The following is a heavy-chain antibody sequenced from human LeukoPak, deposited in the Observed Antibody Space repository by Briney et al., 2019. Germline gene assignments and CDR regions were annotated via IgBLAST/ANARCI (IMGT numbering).Heavy chain of an antibody. CDR2: IKRDGSEK. CDR3: AREGFYFFDF. J-gene: IGHJ4*02. Sequence: GGSLRLSCAASGFTFTNNFMSWVRQVPGKGLEWVANIKRDGSEKTYADSVRGRFTIFRDNAKDSVYLQMNSLRAGDSAIYYCAREGFYFFDFWGQGTLVTVSS. CDR1: GFTFTNNF. V-gene: IGHV3-7*01.